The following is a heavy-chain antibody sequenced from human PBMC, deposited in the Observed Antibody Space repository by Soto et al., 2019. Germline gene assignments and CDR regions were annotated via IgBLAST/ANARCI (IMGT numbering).Heavy chain of an antibody. Sequence: GESLKISCKGSGYTFTNYWIGWVRQMPGKGLEWMGIIYPGDSDTKYNPSFQGQVTISADKSITTTYLQWSSFKPSATAIYYCAASLFYYGMAVWGQGTTVTVSS. CDR1: GYTFTNYW. CDR2: IYPGDSDT. J-gene: IGHJ6*02. CDR3: AASLFYYGMAV. V-gene: IGHV5-51*01.